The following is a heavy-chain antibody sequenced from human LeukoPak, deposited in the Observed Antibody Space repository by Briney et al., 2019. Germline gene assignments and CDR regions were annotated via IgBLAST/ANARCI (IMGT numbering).Heavy chain of an antibody. Sequence: GGSLRLSCAASGFTFSSYGMSWVRQAPGKGLEWVSGISGSGGSTFYADSVKGRFTISRDNSKNTLYLQMNSLRAEDTAVYYCAKSTVLMVYATMDVWGKGTTVTVSS. CDR3: AKSTVLMVYATMDV. D-gene: IGHD2-8*01. CDR2: ISGSGGST. CDR1: GFTFSSYG. V-gene: IGHV3-23*01. J-gene: IGHJ6*03.